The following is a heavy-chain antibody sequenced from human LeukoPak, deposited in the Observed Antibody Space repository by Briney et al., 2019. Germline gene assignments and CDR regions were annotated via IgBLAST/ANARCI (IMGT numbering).Heavy chain of an antibody. Sequence: GGSLRLSCAASGFTFSSYTMSWVRQAPGKGLEWVSAISGSGGSTYYADSVKGRFTISRDNSKNTLYLQMNSLRAEDTAVYYCAKDRKRAYYYYDSSGYYGSHFDYWGQGTLVTVSS. CDR1: GFTFSSYT. CDR2: ISGSGGST. CDR3: AKDRKRAYYYYDSSGYYGSHFDY. D-gene: IGHD3-22*01. V-gene: IGHV3-23*01. J-gene: IGHJ4*02.